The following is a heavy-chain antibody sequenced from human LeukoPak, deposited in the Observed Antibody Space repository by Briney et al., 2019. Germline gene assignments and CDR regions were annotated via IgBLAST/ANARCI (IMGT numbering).Heavy chain of an antibody. D-gene: IGHD5-12*01. Sequence: SETLSLTCTVSGGSISSSTYYWVWIRQPQGKGLEWIVSVSYTGNTYYNPTLKIRVTISGATTKNPFTLKPCSVTAAATAVYYCARDGYSGNDGLWGQGSLVTVSS. CDR3: ARDGYSGNDGL. CDR1: GGSISSSTYY. CDR2: VSYTGNT. V-gene: IGHV4-39*06. J-gene: IGHJ4*02.